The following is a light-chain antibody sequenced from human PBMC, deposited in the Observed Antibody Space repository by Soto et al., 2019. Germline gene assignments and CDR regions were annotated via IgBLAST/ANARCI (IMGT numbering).Light chain of an antibody. CDR1: GSNIGRNS. Sequence: QSVLTQPPSTSGTPGQRVTIPCSGSGSNIGRNSVTWYQRLPGTAPKLLVYRNNQRPSGVPERFSGSESGTSASLAISDLQSEDEADYYCATWDDSLSGVEFGGGTKLTVL. V-gene: IGLV1-44*01. J-gene: IGLJ3*02. CDR3: ATWDDSLSGVE. CDR2: RNN.